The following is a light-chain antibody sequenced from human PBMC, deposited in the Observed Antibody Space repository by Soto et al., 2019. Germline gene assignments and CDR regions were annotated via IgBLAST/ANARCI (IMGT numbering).Light chain of an antibody. Sequence: DIQMTQSPSTLSASVGDRVTITCRASQSISSWLAWYQQKPGKAPKLLIYDASNLESGVPSRFSGSGSVTDFILSISSLQPDDFATYYCQQYNSCLFGQGTKVDIK. CDR3: QQYNSCL. CDR1: QSISSW. CDR2: DAS. J-gene: IGKJ1*01. V-gene: IGKV1-5*01.